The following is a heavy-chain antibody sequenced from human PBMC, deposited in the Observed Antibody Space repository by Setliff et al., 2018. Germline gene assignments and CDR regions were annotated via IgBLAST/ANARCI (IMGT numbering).Heavy chain of an antibody. CDR3: ARRATYYNFWSGYYLY. D-gene: IGHD3-3*01. J-gene: IGHJ4*02. CDR1: GGSISSSSYY. V-gene: IGHV4-39*07. Sequence: SETLSLTCTVSGGSISSSSYYWGWIRQPPGKGLEWIGSIYYSGSTYYNPSLKSRVTISVDTSKNQFSLKLSSVTAADAAVYYCARRATYYNFWSGYYLYWGQGTLVTVSS. CDR2: IYYSGST.